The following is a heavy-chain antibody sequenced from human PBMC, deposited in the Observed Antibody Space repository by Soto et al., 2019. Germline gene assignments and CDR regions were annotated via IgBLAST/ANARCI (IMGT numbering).Heavy chain of an antibody. Sequence: EVQLLESGGGLVQPGGSLRLSCAASGFTLSGYSMAWVRQAPGKRLQWVSGISNDGSTTFYADSVRGRFTISRDTSADTLDLQSDSRRIEDTGVYFCAKWSGFGDAWGHGTLVTVCS. CDR1: GFTLSGYS. J-gene: IGHJ1*01. V-gene: IGHV3-23*01. D-gene: IGHD3-10*01. CDR2: ISNDGSTT. CDR3: AKWSGFGDA.